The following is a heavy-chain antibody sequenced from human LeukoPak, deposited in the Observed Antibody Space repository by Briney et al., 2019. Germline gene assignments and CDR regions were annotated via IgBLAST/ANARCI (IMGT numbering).Heavy chain of an antibody. CDR1: GYSFTSYW. CDR2: IYPVDSDT. CDR3: ASVRRGISDY. D-gene: IGHD3-16*01. J-gene: IGHJ4*02. Sequence: GESLKISWKGSGYSFTSYWIGWVRRMPGKGREWMGIIYPVDSDTRYSPSCQAQVTISADKSISTAYLQWSSLKASDTAMYYCASVRRGISDYWGQGTLVTVSS. V-gene: IGHV5-51*01.